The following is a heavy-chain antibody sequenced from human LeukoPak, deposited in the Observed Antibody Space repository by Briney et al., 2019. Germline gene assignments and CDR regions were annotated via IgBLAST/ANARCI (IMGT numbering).Heavy chain of an antibody. V-gene: IGHV1-24*01. Sequence: GASVKVSCKVSGYTLTELSMHWVRQAPGKGLEWMGGFDPEYGETIYAQKFQGRVTMTEDTSTDTAYMELSSLRSEDTAVYYCATVPVPNYGGYDEFDYWGQGTLVTVSS. CDR1: GYTLTELS. CDR2: FDPEYGET. J-gene: IGHJ4*02. CDR3: ATVPVPNYGGYDEFDY. D-gene: IGHD4-17*01.